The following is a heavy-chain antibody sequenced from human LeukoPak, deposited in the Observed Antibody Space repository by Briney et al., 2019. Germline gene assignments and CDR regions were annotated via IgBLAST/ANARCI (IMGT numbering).Heavy chain of an antibody. D-gene: IGHD2-15*01. V-gene: IGHV1-2*02. J-gene: IGHJ3*02. CDR3: ARGWSLRRGYCSGGSCYRAFDI. CDR1: GYTFTGYY. Sequence: ASVKVSCKASGYTFTGYYMHWVRQAPGQGPEWMGWINPNSGGTNYAQKFQGRVTMTRDTSISTAYMELSRLRSDDTAVYYCARGWSLRRGYCSGGSCYRAFDIWGQGTMVTVSS. CDR2: INPNSGGT.